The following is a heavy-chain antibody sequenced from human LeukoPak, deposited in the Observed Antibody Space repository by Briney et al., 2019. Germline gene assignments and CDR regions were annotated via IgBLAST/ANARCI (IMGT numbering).Heavy chain of an antibody. CDR2: IYLDDSDA. CDR1: GYRFTNYW. J-gene: IGHJ3*02. D-gene: IGHD5-24*01. V-gene: IGHV5-51*01. Sequence: GESLKISCKSSGYRFTNYWIGWVRQMPGKGLEWMGVIYLDDSDARYSPSFQGQVTMSADKSISTAYLQWSSLMAPDTAIYYCARQRDGYINDAFDIWGQGTMVTVSS. CDR3: ARQRDGYINDAFDI.